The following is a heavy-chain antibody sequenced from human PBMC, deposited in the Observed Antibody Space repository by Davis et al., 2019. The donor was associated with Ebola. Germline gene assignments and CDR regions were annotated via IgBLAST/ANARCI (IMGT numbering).Heavy chain of an antibody. CDR2: IYYSGST. D-gene: IGHD6-19*01. CDR1: GGSISSGGYY. J-gene: IGHJ5*02. CDR3: ARGLTWSSGRYGIWFDP. V-gene: IGHV4-61*08. Sequence: MPSETLSLTCTVPGGSISSGGYYWSCIRQHPGKGLDWIGYIYYSGSTNYNPSLKSRVTISVDTSKNQFSLKLSSVTAADTAVYYCARGLTWSSGRYGIWFDPWGQGTLVTVSS.